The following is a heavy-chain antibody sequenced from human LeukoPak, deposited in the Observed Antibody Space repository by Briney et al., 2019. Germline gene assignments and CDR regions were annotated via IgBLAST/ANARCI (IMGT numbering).Heavy chain of an antibody. D-gene: IGHD2-21*02. CDR2: IYPGDSNT. V-gene: IGHV5-51*01. CDR1: GYSFTSYW. J-gene: IGHJ3*02. CDR3: ASGRTYCGGDCQNDAFDI. Sequence: GESLKISCKGSGYSFTSYWIGWVRQMPGKGLEWMGIIYPGDSNTRYSPSFQGQVTISADKSISTAYLQWSSLKASDTAMYYCASGRTYCGGDCQNDAFDIWAKGQWSPSLQ.